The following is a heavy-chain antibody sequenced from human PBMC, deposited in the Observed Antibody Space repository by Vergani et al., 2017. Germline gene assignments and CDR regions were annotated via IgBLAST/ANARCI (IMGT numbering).Heavy chain of an antibody. CDR1: GFTFDDYA. CDR2: ISWNSGSI. J-gene: IGHJ4*02. Sequence: EVQLVESGGGLVQPGRSLRLSCAASGFTFDDYAMHWVRQAPGKGLEWVSGISWNSGSIGYADSVKGRFTISRDNSKNTLYLQMNSLRAEDTAVYYCAKGQQLVLGVDYWGQGTLVTVSS. V-gene: IGHV3-9*01. D-gene: IGHD6-13*01. CDR3: AKGQQLVLGVDY.